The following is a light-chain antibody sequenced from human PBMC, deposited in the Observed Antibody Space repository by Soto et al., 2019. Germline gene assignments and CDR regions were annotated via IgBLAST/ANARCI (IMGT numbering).Light chain of an antibody. CDR1: SSDVGAYNF. CDR3: SSYTTSTPYV. Sequence: QSALTPPASVSGSPGQSITISCTGTSSDVGAYNFVSWYQHHPGRAPKLIIYEVTIRPSGVSNRFSGSKSGNTASLTISGLQAEDEADYYCSSYTTSTPYVFGSGTKRTVL. V-gene: IGLV2-14*01. CDR2: EVT. J-gene: IGLJ1*01.